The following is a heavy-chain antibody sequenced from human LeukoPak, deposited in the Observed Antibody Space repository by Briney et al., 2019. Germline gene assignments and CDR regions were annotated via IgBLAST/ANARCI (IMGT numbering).Heavy chain of an antibody. CDR2: ISSSSSTI. J-gene: IGHJ6*02. CDR1: GFTFSSYS. V-gene: IGHV3-48*04. Sequence: GGSLRLPCAASGFTFSSYSMNWVRQAPGKGLEWVSYISSSSSTIYYADSVKGRFTISRDNAKNSLYLQMNSLRAEDTAVYYCARPPVAFNYYGMDVWGQGTTVTVSS. CDR3: ARPPVAFNYYGMDV.